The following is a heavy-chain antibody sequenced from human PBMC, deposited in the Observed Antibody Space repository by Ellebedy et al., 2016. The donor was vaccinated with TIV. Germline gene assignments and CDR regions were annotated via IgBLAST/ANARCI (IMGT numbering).Heavy chain of an antibody. Sequence: GESLKISCAASRISFSSYWMTWVRQAPGKGLEWVANINRDGGETFYVDSVKGRFTISRDNAKNSLYLQMNSLRAEDTGVYYCATDGSYGDHSSPTHAFVTWGQGTMVIVSS. J-gene: IGHJ3*02. CDR2: INRDGGET. D-gene: IGHD1-26*01. CDR3: ATDGSYGDHSSPTHAFVT. V-gene: IGHV3-7*03. CDR1: RISFSSYW.